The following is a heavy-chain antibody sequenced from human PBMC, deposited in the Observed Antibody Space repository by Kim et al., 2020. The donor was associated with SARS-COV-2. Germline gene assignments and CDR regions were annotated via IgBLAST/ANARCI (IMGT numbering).Heavy chain of an antibody. CDR1: GYTFTSYG. Sequence: ASVKVSCKASGYTFTSYGISWVRQAPGQGLEWMGWISAYNCNTNYAQKLQGRVTMTTDTSTSTAYMELRSLRSDDTAVYYCARTRGYSSSWYIGLGAFDIWGQGTMVTVSS. CDR2: ISAYNCNT. D-gene: IGHD6-13*01. J-gene: IGHJ3*02. CDR3: ARTRGYSSSWYIGLGAFDI. V-gene: IGHV1-18*01.